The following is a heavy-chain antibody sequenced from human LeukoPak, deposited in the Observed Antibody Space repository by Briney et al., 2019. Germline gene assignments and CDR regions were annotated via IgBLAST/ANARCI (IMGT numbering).Heavy chain of an antibody. Sequence: KPSETLSLTCTVSGDSVSSSSYYLGWVRQPPGKGLQWIGTIYYSGITYYNPFLKSRVTISVDTSKNQFSLKLSSVTAADAAVYYCVRSFGERIVVAGNFDYWGQGTLVTVSS. CDR3: VRSFGERIVVAGNFDY. CDR2: IYYSGIT. D-gene: IGHD6-19*01. CDR1: GDSVSSSSYY. V-gene: IGHV4-39*01. J-gene: IGHJ4*02.